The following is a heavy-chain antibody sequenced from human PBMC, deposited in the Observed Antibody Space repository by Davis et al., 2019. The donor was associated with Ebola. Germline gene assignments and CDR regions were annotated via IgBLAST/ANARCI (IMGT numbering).Heavy chain of an antibody. V-gene: IGHV4-34*01. D-gene: IGHD6-13*01. CDR1: GGSFSGFH. CDR3: ARGRADLGSSLKLWFAY. Sequence: PSETLSLTCAVYGGSFSGFHWSWVRQAPGKGLEWIGEISQSGSTDYNASLKSRVTISLDTSKNQFSLNLTSVTAADTAVYYCARGRADLGSSLKLWFAYWGQGTLVTVSS. CDR2: ISQSGST. J-gene: IGHJ4*02.